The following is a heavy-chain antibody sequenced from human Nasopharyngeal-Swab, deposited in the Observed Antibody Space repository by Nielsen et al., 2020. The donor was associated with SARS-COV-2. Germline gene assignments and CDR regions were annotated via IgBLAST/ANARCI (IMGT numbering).Heavy chain of an antibody. Sequence: GESLKISCAASGFTFSSYGMHWVRQAPGKGLEWVAVISYDGSNKYYADSVKGRFTISRDNSKNTLYLQMNSLRAEDTAVYYCAKDITGYSSGWFYYY. CDR3: AKDITGYSSGWFYYY. D-gene: IGHD6-19*01. J-gene: IGHJ6*03. CDR1: GFTFSSYG. V-gene: IGHV3-30*18. CDR2: ISYDGSNK.